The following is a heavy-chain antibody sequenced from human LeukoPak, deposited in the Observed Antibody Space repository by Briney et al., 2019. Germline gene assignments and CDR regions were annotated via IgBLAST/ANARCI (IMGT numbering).Heavy chain of an antibody. CDR2: INHSGST. Sequence: PETLSLTCAVYGGSFSGYYWSWIRQPPGKGLEWIGEINHSGSTNYNPSLKSRVTISVDTSKNQFSLKLSSVTAADTAVYYCARGHSSSWYMLDYYYYYYMDVWGKGTTVTVSS. V-gene: IGHV4-34*01. D-gene: IGHD6-13*01. CDR3: ARGHSSSWYMLDYYYYYYMDV. CDR1: GGSFSGYY. J-gene: IGHJ6*03.